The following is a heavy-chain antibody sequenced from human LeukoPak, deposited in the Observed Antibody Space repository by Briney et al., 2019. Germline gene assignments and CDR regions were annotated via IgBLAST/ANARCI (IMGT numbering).Heavy chain of an antibody. CDR3: ARESYDSSGYYQRRDFDY. D-gene: IGHD3-22*01. J-gene: IGHJ4*02. CDR1: GGTFSSYA. CDR2: IIPIFGTA. V-gene: IGHV1-69*13. Sequence: ASVKVSCKASGGTFSSYAISWVRQAPGQGLEWMGGIIPIFGTANYAQKFQGGVTITADESTSTAYMELSSLRSEDTAVYYCARESYDSSGYYQRRDFDYWGQGTLVTVSS.